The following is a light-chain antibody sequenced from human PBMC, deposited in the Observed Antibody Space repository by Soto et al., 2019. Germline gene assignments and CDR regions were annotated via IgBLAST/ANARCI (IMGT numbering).Light chain of an antibody. CDR3: SSYAGSNNFEV. CDR2: EVS. CDR1: SSDFGGYNY. J-gene: IGLJ1*01. Sequence: QSALTQPPSASGSPGHSVTISCTGTSSDFGGYNYVSCYQQHPGKAPKLMIYEVSKRPSGVPDRFSGSKAGNTASLAVSGLQAEDEADYYCSSYAGSNNFEVFGTGTKLTV. V-gene: IGLV2-8*01.